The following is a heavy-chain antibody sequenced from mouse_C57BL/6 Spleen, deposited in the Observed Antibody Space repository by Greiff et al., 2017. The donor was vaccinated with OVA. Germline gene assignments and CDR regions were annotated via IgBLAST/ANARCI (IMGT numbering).Heavy chain of an antibody. V-gene: IGHV5-16*01. Sequence: EVKLMESEGGLVQPGSSMKLSCTASGFTFSDYYMAWVRQVPEKGLEWVANINYDGSSTYYLDSLKSRFIISRDNAKNILYLQMSSLKSEDTATYYCARDDGYDGYFDVWGTGTTVTVSS. CDR1: GFTFSDYY. D-gene: IGHD2-2*01. CDR3: ARDDGYDGYFDV. CDR2: INYDGSST. J-gene: IGHJ1*03.